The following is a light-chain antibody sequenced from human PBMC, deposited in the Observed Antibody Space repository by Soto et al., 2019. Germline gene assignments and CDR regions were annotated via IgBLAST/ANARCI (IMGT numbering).Light chain of an antibody. Sequence: EIVLTQSPGTLSLSPGERATLSCRASQSVSSSYLAWYQQKPGQAPRLLIYGASSRATGIPDRFSCSGSGTDFTLTISRLEPEDFAVYYCQQYGGSLPITFGQGTRLEIK. V-gene: IGKV3-20*01. J-gene: IGKJ5*01. CDR3: QQYGGSLPIT. CDR1: QSVSSSY. CDR2: GAS.